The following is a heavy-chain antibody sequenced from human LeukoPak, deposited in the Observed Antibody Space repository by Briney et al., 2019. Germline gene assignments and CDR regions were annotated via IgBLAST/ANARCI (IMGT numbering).Heavy chain of an antibody. D-gene: IGHD3-16*02. Sequence: GGSLRLSCAASGFAFRTYEMNWVRQAPGEGLEWVSYISSSGSTIYYADSVKGRCTISRDNAKKSLYLQMNSLRAEDTAVYYCARESRAGYDDVWESYRYTGLDYWGQGTLVTVSS. CDR2: ISSSGSTI. CDR1: GFAFRTYE. V-gene: IGHV3-48*03. J-gene: IGHJ4*02. CDR3: ARESRAGYDDVWESYRYTGLDY.